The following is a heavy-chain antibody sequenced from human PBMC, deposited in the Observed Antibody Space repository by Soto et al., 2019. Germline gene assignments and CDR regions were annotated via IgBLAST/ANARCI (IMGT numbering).Heavy chain of an antibody. Sequence: QVQLVQSGAEVKKPGASVKVSCKASGYTFTSYAMHWVRQAPGQRLEWMGWINAGNGNTKYSQKFQGRVTITRDTSASTAYMELSSLTSEDTAVYYCAKDYYDSSGYYPPALLFDYWGQGTLVTVSS. CDR2: INAGNGNT. J-gene: IGHJ4*02. D-gene: IGHD3-22*01. CDR1: GYTFTSYA. V-gene: IGHV1-3*01. CDR3: AKDYYDSSGYYPPALLFDY.